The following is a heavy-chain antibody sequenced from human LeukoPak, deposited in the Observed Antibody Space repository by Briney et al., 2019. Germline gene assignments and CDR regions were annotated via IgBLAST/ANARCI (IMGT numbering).Heavy chain of an antibody. CDR2: IYPADSDT. CDR3: ARRRGDGYNSPFDY. Sequence: GESLQISCKGSEYSFPNYWIGWVRRLPGESLEWMGKIYPADSDTRYSPSFQSQVTISADKSISTAYLQWGSLKASDTAMYYCARRRGDGYNSPFDYWGQGTLVTVSS. CDR1: EYSFPNYW. D-gene: IGHD5-24*01. V-gene: IGHV5-51*01. J-gene: IGHJ4*02.